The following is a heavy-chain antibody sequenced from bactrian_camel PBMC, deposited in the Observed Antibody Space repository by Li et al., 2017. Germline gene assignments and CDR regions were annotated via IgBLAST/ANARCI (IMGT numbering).Heavy chain of an antibody. D-gene: IGHD4*01. CDR3: AAGMREFSPLKDTATIILSCDNY. CDR1: GYTFSSNC. J-gene: IGHJ4*01. CDR2: IYTENRST. Sequence: HVQLVESGGGSAQTGGSLRLSCVVSGYTFSSNCMGWFRQAPGREREQVATIYTENRSTDYADSVKGRFTISQDNAKRKLYLQMNDLKPEDTAMYYCAAGMREFSPLKDTATIILSCDNYWGQGTQVTVS. V-gene: IGHV3-2*01.